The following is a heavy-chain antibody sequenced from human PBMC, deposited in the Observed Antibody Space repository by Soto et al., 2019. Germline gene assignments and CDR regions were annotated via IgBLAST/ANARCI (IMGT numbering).Heavy chain of an antibody. V-gene: IGHV3-33*01. CDR3: ARGNYYDILTGLSAYYGMDV. CDR2: IWYDGSNK. Sequence: GGSLRLSCAASGFTFSSYGMHWVRHAPGKGLEWVAVIWYDGSNKYYADSVKGRFTISRDNSKNTLYLQMNSLRAEDTAVYYCARGNYYDILTGLSAYYGMDVWGQGTTVTVSS. D-gene: IGHD3-9*01. J-gene: IGHJ6*02. CDR1: GFTFSSYG.